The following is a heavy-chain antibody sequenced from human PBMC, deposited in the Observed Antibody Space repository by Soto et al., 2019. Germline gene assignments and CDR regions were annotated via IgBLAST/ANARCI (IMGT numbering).Heavy chain of an antibody. D-gene: IGHD5-12*01. J-gene: IGHJ4*02. CDR1: GGSISSGDYY. CDR2: IYYSGST. V-gene: IGHV4-30-4*01. Sequence: SETLSLTCTVSGGSISSGDYYWSWIRQPPGKGLEWIGYIYYSGSTYYNPSLKSRVTISVDTSKNQFSLKLSSVTAADTAVYYWARETVEMATIGFDYWGQGTLVTVPS. CDR3: ARETVEMATIGFDY.